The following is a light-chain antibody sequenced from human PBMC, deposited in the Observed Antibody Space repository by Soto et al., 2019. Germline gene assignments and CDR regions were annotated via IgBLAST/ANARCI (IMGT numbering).Light chain of an antibody. J-gene: IGKJ3*01. CDR3: QQRSNCLFT. CDR2: DAS. CDR1: QSVSSY. V-gene: IGKV3-11*01. Sequence: EIVLTQSPATLSLSPGERATLSCRASQSVSSYLSWYQQKPAQTPRRLIYDASNRATGILARFSGSGSGTDFTLTISSLEPEDFAVYYCQQRSNCLFTFGPGTKVDIK.